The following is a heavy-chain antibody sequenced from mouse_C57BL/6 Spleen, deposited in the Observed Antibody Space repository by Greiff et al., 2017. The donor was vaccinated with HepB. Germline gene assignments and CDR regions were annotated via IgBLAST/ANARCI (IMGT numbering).Heavy chain of an antibody. CDR3: ARRLTGNDAMDY. V-gene: IGHV1-18*01. J-gene: IGHJ4*01. CDR2: INPNNGGT. D-gene: IGHD4-1*01. Sequence: VQLQQSGPELVKPGASVKIPCKASGYTFTDYNMDWVKQSHGKSLEWIGDINPNNGGTIYNQKFKGKATLTVDKSSSTAYMELRSLTSEDTAVYYCARRLTGNDAMDYWGQGTSDTVSS. CDR1: GYTFTDYN.